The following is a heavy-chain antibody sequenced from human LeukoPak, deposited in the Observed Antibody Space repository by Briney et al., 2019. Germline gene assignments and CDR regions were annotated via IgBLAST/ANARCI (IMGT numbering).Heavy chain of an antibody. Sequence: GGSLRLSCAASGFSFSSYTMNWVRQAAGKGLEWVSYISSSGSSISYADSVKGRFTVSRDNAQNSLYLQMNSLRAEDTAVYYCARYNSQGAAADPYWGQGTLVTVSS. CDR3: ARYNSQGAAADPY. J-gene: IGHJ4*02. CDR2: ISSSGSSI. V-gene: IGHV3-48*01. CDR1: GFSFSSYT. D-gene: IGHD6-13*01.